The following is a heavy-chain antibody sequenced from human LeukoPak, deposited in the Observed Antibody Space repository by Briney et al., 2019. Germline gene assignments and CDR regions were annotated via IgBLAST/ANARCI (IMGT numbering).Heavy chain of an antibody. CDR1: GFTFSSYA. J-gene: IGHJ3*02. D-gene: IGHD1-26*01. V-gene: IGHV3-30*01. CDR3: ARDGHSGSYVTPLGKNAFDI. Sequence: AGRSLRLSCAASGFTFSSYAMHWVRQAPGKGLEWVAVISYDGSNKYYADSVKGRFTISRDNSENTLYLQMNSLRAEDTAVYYCARDGHSGSYVTPLGKNAFDIWGQGTMVTVSS. CDR2: ISYDGSNK.